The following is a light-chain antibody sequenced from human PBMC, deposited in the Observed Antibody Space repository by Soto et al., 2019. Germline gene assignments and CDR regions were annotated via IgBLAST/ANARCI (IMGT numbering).Light chain of an antibody. J-gene: IGKJ4*01. CDR3: QQYVTSPLT. CDR2: GAS. CDR1: QSVSSGY. Sequence: EIVLTQSPGTLSLSPGERATLSCRASQSVSSGYLAWYQQKPGQAPRLLIYGASSRATGIPDRVSRSGSGTDSALTISGLEPEEFAVYYCQQYVTSPLTFGGGTKVEIK. V-gene: IGKV3-20*01.